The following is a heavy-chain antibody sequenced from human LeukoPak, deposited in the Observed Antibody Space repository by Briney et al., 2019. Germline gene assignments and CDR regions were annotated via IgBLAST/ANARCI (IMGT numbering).Heavy chain of an antibody. CDR1: GFTFSSYW. CDR2: INSDGSST. Sequence: GGSLRLSCAASGFTFSSYWMHLVRQAPGKGLVWVSRINSDGSSTSYADSVKGRFTISRDNAKNTLYLQMNSLRAEDTAVYYCASLVVVTAQDYWGQGTLVTVSS. D-gene: IGHD2-21*02. CDR3: ASLVVVTAQDY. J-gene: IGHJ4*02. V-gene: IGHV3-74*01.